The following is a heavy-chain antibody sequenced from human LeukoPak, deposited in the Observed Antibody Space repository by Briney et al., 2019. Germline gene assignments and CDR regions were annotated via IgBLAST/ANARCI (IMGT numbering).Heavy chain of an antibody. Sequence: GRSLRLSCAASGFTFSNYDMHWVRQAPGKGLEWAAVISYDGSNRYYADSVNGRFTISRDNSKNTLCLQMNSLRAEDTAVYYCANIPEEVVAATGTGHFDYWGQGTLVTVSS. CDR3: ANIPEEVVAATGTGHFDY. D-gene: IGHD2-15*01. J-gene: IGHJ4*02. V-gene: IGHV3-30*18. CDR2: ISYDGSNR. CDR1: GFTFSNYD.